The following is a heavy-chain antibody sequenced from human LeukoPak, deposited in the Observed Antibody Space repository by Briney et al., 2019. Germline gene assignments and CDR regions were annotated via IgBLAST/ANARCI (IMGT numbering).Heavy chain of an antibody. CDR3: ARSYDSSASGFDY. Sequence: PSETLSLTCAVYGGSFSGYYWSWIRQPPGKGLEWIGEINHSGSTNYNPSLRSRVTISVYTSKNHFSLTLSSVTAADTAVYYCARSYDSSASGFDYWGQGTLVTVSP. CDR1: GGSFSGYY. D-gene: IGHD3-22*01. J-gene: IGHJ4*02. CDR2: INHSGST. V-gene: IGHV4-34*09.